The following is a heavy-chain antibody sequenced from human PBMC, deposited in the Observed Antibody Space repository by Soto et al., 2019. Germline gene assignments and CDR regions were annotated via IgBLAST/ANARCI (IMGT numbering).Heavy chain of an antibody. CDR2: IWPDGGEK. J-gene: IGHJ4*02. CDR1: GFTLSDYG. V-gene: IGHV3-33*01. CDR3: AREPGRGSRIDY. Sequence: QVQLVESGGGVVQPGRSLRLSCTASGFTLSDYGMHWVRQAPGKGLEWVAVIWPDGGEKYYADSVTGRFTISRDNSKNTVHRQIDSLGTEDTALYYCAREPGRGSRIDYWGQGTRVNVSS. D-gene: IGHD2-15*01.